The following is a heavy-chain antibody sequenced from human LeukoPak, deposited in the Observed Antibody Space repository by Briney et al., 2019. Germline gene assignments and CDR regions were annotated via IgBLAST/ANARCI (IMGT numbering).Heavy chain of an antibody. CDR3: ARKSGYARDY. J-gene: IGHJ4*02. Sequence: TETLSLTCAVYGESFSGYFWNWIRQPPGKGLEWIGEINHSGSTSNHNPSLKSRVTMSVDTSKNQFSLKLSSVTAADTAVYYCARKSGYARDYWGQGNLVTVSS. CDR1: GESFSGYF. V-gene: IGHV4-34*01. CDR2: INHSGSTS. D-gene: IGHD5-12*01.